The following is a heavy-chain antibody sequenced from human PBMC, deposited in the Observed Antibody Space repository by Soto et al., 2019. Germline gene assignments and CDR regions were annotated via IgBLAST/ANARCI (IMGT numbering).Heavy chain of an antibody. D-gene: IGHD3-16*01. J-gene: IGHJ4*02. CDR1: GYIFSNHV. Sequence: ASVKVSCKASGYIFSNHVVHWVRQAPGQGLEWMGWINAGSGHAKYSQKFQDRVTITRDTSANTAYMELNSLRSEDTAVYYCARGRQGDDSVVYYDVFDYWGQGTLFSVSS. CDR3: ARGRQGDDSVVYYDVFDY. CDR2: INAGSGHA. V-gene: IGHV1-3*01.